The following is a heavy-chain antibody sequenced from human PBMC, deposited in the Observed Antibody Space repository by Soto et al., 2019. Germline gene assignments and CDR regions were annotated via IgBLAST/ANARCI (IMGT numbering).Heavy chain of an antibody. D-gene: IGHD2-2*01. CDR2: VSGSGGTT. CDR1: GFTFSTYA. J-gene: IGHJ6*02. V-gene: IGHV3-23*01. CDR3: ARFCSPTSCTIRYGMDV. Sequence: EVQLLESGGGLVQPGGSLRLSCVASGFTFSTYAMSWVRQAPREGLEWVSVVSGSGGTTYYADSVKGRFTTSRHNSKNTLYLQMTSLRAEDSATYYCARFCSPTSCTIRYGMDVWGQGTTVTVSS.